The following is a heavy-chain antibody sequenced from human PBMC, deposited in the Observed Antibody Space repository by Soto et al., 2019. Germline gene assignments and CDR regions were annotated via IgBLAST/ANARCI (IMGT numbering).Heavy chain of an antibody. V-gene: IGHV3-23*01. J-gene: IGHJ6*02. D-gene: IGHD5-12*01. CDR3: AKNKRVATILITLSGMDV. CDR2: ISGSGGST. CDR1: GFTFSSYA. Sequence: EVQLLESGGGLVQPGGSLRLSCAASGFTFSSYAMSWVRQAPGKGLEWVSAISGSGGSTYYADSVKGRFTISRDNSKNTLYLQMNSLRAEDTAVYYCAKNKRVATILITLSGMDVWGQGTTVTVSS.